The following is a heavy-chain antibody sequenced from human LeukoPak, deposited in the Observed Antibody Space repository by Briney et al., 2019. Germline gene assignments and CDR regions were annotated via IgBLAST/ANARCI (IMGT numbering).Heavy chain of an antibody. D-gene: IGHD3-16*02. CDR1: GGSIYSGGYY. J-gene: IGHJ4*02. CDR3: VRAHVTFAGELSSVFDY. Sequence: SQTLSLTCTVSGGSIYSGGYYWSWIRQHPGKGLEWIGYIYYSESTDYKPSLKPRVTMSVDTSKNHFSLNLSSVTAADTAGYYCVRAHVTFAGELSSVFDYWGKGALVSVSS. CDR2: IYYSEST. V-gene: IGHV4-31*03.